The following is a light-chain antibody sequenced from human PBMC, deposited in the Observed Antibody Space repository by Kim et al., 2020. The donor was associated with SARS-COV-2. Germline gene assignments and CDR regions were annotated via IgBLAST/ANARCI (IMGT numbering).Light chain of an antibody. Sequence: SSELTQDPAVSVALGQTVRLTCRGDSLRTYYASWYQQKPGQAPVLVIYAENSRPSGIPDRFSASSSGNTASLTITGAQAEDEADYYCSTRDTSGDSYRFGTGAKVTVL. CDR1: SLRTYY. CDR2: AEN. CDR3: STRDTSGDSYR. V-gene: IGLV3-19*01. J-gene: IGLJ1*01.